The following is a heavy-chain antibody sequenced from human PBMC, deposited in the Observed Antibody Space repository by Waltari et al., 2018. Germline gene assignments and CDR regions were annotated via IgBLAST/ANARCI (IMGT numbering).Heavy chain of an antibody. Sequence: QVQLQQWGAGLLKPSETLSLTCAVYGGSFSGYYWGWIRQPPGKGLEWIGEINHRGSTQSHPFLKGRVTHSVDTSQNQVSLEPGSVNARDTALYYLSGEHFTTDYRSWNRVYYMDRWGQGTTVTISS. CDR3: SGEHFTTDYRSWNRVYYMDR. CDR2: INHRGST. V-gene: IGHV4-34*01. CDR1: GGSFSGYY. J-gene: IGHJ6*03. D-gene: IGHD4-17*01.